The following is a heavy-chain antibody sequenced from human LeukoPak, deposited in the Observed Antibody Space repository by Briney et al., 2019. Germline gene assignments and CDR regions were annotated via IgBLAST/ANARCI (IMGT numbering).Heavy chain of an antibody. CDR1: GFTFSSYG. CDR3: ARANLESWVLGY. CDR2: IWYDGSNK. D-gene: IGHD1-1*01. V-gene: IGHV3-33*01. J-gene: IGHJ4*02. Sequence: GGSLRLSCAASGFTFSSYGMHWVRQAPGKGLEWVAVIWYDGSNKYYADSVKGRFTISRDNSKNTLYLQMNSLRAEDTAVYYCARANLESWVLGYWGQGTLVTVSS.